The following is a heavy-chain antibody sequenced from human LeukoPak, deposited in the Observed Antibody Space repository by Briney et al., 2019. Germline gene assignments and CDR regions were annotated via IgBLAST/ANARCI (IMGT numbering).Heavy chain of an antibody. CDR2: ISAYNGNT. D-gene: IGHD3-10*01. J-gene: IGHJ4*02. CDR3: ARDRDVGFGELPFDF. CDR1: GYTFTSYG. Sequence: GASVKVSCKAPGYTFTSYGISWVRQAPGQGLEWMGWISAYNGNTYYAQKLQGRVTMTTDTSTSTAYMELRSLRSDDTAVYYCARDRDVGFGELPFDFWGQGTLVTVSS. V-gene: IGHV1-18*01.